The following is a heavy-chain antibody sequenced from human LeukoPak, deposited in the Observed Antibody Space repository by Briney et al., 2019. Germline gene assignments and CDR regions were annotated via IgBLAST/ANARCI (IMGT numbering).Heavy chain of an antibody. CDR2: INSDGSST. CDR1: GFTFSGYW. J-gene: IGHJ4*02. CDR3: ARDYSIISSVGFYFDN. V-gene: IGHV3-74*01. Sequence: GGSLRLSCAASGFTFSGYWMHWVRHAPGKGLVWVSRINSDGSSTSYADSVKGRFTISRDNAKNTLYLQMNSLRAEDTAVYYCARDYSIISSVGFYFDNWGQGSLVTVSS. D-gene: IGHD2-21*01.